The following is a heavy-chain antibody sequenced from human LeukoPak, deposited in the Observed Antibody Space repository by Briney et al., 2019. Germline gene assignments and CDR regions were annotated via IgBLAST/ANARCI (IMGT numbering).Heavy chain of an antibody. CDR3: AKAPVTSCRGAFCYPFDY. V-gene: IGHV3-23*01. CDR1: GGTFSSYA. Sequence: GASVKVSCKASGGTFSSYAMSWVRQAPGKGLEWVSAMSSIDDCRNYEASVRGRFTISRYTSRSTLYLQMNSLRAEVAAVYYCAKAPVTSCRGAFCYPFDYWGQGTLVTVSS. J-gene: IGHJ4*02. CDR2: MSSIDDCR. D-gene: IGHD2-15*01.